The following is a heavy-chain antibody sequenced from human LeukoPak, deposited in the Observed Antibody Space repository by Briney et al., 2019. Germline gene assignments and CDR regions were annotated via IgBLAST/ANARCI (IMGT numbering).Heavy chain of an antibody. CDR2: IIPIFGTA. V-gene: IGHV1-69*13. Sequence: ASVKVSCKASGGTFSSYAISWVRQAPEQGLEWMGGIIPIFGTANYAQKFQGRVTITADESTSTAYMELSSLRSEDTAVYYCARWVKGRDGYPSHYYYGMDVWGQGTTVTVSS. CDR3: ARWVKGRDGYPSHYYYGMDV. D-gene: IGHD5-24*01. J-gene: IGHJ6*02. CDR1: GGTFSSYA.